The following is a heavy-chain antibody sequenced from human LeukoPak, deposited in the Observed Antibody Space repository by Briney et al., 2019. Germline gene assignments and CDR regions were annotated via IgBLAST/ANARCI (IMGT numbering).Heavy chain of an antibody. CDR1: GGSISSYY. J-gene: IGHJ3*02. D-gene: IGHD6-13*01. CDR2: IYYSGST. CDR3: ARGPGYSSSWYLDAFDI. Sequence: ETLSLTCTVSGGSISSYYWSWIRQPPGKGLEWIGYIYYSGSTNYNPSLKSRVTIPVDTSKNQFSLKLSSVTAADTAVYYCARGPGYSSSWYLDAFDIWGQGTMVTVSS. V-gene: IGHV4-59*01.